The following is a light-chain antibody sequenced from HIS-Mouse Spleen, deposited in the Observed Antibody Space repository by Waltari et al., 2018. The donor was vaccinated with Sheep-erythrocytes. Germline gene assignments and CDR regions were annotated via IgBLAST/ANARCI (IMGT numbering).Light chain of an antibody. V-gene: IGKV3-20*01. CDR3: QQYGSSPLFT. CDR2: GAS. CDR1: QSVSSSY. Sequence: EIVLTQSPGTLSLSPGERATLSCRASQSVSSSYLACYQQKPGQAPRPLLHGASSRATGIPDRFSGSGSATDFTLTISRLEPEDFAVYYCQQYGSSPLFTFGPGTKVDIK. J-gene: IGKJ3*01.